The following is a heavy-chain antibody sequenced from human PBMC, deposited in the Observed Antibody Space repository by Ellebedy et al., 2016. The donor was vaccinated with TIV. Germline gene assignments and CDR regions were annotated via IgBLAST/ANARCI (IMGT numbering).Heavy chain of an antibody. CDR1: GFTFSNYW. CDR3: ARAIYYNSGNYYFGDQ. CDR2: ISNDGRTT. V-gene: IGHV3-74*01. J-gene: IGHJ4*02. D-gene: IGHD3-10*01. Sequence: GESLKISXAASGFTFSNYWMHWVRQVPGQGLVWVSRISNDGRTTTYADSVKGRFSIFRDNAQNTLYLQMNGLRDEDTAVYYCARAIYYNSGNYYFGDQWGQGTLVTVSS.